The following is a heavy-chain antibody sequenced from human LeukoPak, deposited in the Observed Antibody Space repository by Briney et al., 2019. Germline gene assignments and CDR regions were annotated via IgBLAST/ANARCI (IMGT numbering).Heavy chain of an antibody. J-gene: IGHJ4*02. CDR3: AKSDDYNDRYYFVS. CDR1: GFTVSSNY. D-gene: IGHD5-24*01. CDR2: ISGRGDNT. Sequence: GGSLRLSCVASGFTVSSNYMSWVRQAPGKGLEWVSGISGRGDNTDYADSVKGRFTISRDNSKNTLYLQMNSLRAEDTAVYYCAKSDDYNDRYYFVSWGQGTLVTVSS. V-gene: IGHV3-23*01.